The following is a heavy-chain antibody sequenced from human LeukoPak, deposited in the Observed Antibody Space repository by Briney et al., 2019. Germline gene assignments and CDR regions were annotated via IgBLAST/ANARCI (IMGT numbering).Heavy chain of an antibody. CDR2: ISYDGSNK. CDR1: GFTFSSYG. J-gene: IGHJ4*02. D-gene: IGHD3-10*01. V-gene: IGHV3-30*18. Sequence: GGSLRLSCAASGFTFSSYGIHWVRQAPGKGLEWVALISYDGSNKYYADSVKGRFTISRDNPENTLYLQVNSLRAEDTAVYYCAKDISTTASRGAPLGYWGQGTLVTVSS. CDR3: AKDISTTASRGAPLGY.